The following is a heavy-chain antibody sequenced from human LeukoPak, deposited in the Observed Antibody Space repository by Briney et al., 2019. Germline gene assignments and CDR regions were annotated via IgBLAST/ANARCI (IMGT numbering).Heavy chain of an antibody. CDR1: GYPFTTYY. V-gene: IGHV1-46*01. D-gene: IGHD3-10*01. Sequence: GASVKVSCKASGYPFTTYYMHWVRQAPGQGLEWMGIINPSDGSTTYAQKFQDRVTMTRDTSTSTFYMELSSLRSEDTAVYYCARGHGSGSYILGYWGQGTLVTVSS. J-gene: IGHJ4*02. CDR3: ARGHGSGSYILGY. CDR2: INPSDGST.